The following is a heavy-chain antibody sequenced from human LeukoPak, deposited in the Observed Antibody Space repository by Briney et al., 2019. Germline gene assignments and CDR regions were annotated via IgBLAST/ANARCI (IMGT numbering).Heavy chain of an antibody. CDR1: GGSISSGGYY. J-gene: IGHJ5*02. D-gene: IGHD3-16*01. Sequence: PSETLSLTCTVSGGSISSGGYYWSWIRQHPGKGLEWIGYIYYSGSAYYNPSLKSRVTISVDTSKNQFSLKLSSVTAADTAVYYCARGQGGWFDPWGQGTLVTVSS. CDR2: IYYSGSA. V-gene: IGHV4-31*03. CDR3: ARGQGGWFDP.